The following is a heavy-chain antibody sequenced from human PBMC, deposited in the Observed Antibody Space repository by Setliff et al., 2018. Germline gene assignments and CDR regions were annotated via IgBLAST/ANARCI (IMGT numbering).Heavy chain of an antibody. CDR1: GYSISSGYY. D-gene: IGHD2-2*01. CDR2: IYHSGRT. J-gene: IGHJ3*02. V-gene: IGHV4-38-2*01. CDR3: ATRYCSSTSCWGFDI. Sequence: SETLSLTCAVSGYSISSGYYWGWIRQPPGKGLEWIGSIYHSGRTYYNTSLTSRVTISVDTSKNQFSLKLSSVAAAYTAVYYCATRYCSSTSCWGFDIWGQGTMVTVSS.